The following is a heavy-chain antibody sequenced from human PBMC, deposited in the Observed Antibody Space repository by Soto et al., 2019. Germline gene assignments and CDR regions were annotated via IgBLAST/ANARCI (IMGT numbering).Heavy chain of an antibody. D-gene: IGHD2-2*01. CDR2: IIPIFGTA. J-gene: IGHJ5*02. Sequence: QVQLVQSGAEVKKPGSSVKVSCKASGGTFSSYAISWVRQAPGQGLEWMGGIIPIFGTANYAQKFQGRVTITADESTSTAYMELSSLRSEDTVVYYCARTTDEDIVVVPAAIGWFDPWGQGTLVTVSS. V-gene: IGHV1-69*01. CDR3: ARTTDEDIVVVPAAIGWFDP. CDR1: GGTFSSYA.